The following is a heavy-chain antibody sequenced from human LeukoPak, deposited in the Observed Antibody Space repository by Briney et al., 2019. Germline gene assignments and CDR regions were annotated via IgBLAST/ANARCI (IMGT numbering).Heavy chain of an antibody. J-gene: IGHJ3*02. D-gene: IGHD5-24*01. CDR2: ITPFNGNT. CDR1: GYTFTYRY. V-gene: IGHV1-45*02. Sequence: SVKVCCKASGYTFTYRYLHWVRQAPGQALEWMGWITPFNGNTNYAQKFQDRVTITRDRSMSTAYMELSSLRSEDTAMYYCASHVEMATPDDAFDIWGQGTMVTVSS. CDR3: ASHVEMATPDDAFDI.